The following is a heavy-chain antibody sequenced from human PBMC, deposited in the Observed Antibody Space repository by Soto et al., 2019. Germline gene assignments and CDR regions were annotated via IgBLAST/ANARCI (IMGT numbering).Heavy chain of an antibody. Sequence: ASVKSSCKASGFNFSSYYMHWVRQAPGQGLEWMAWINPKSRGTNYAQKFQGRVTVTRDTSISTVYMDLTRLTSDDTALYFCARSFALGTSGDFDYWGQGALVTVSS. CDR2: INPKSRGT. CDR1: GFNFSSYY. CDR3: ARSFALGTSGDFDY. D-gene: IGHD7-27*01. J-gene: IGHJ4*02. V-gene: IGHV1-2*02.